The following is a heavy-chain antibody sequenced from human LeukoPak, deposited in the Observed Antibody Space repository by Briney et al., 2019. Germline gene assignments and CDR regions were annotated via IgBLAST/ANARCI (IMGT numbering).Heavy chain of an antibody. CDR3: TRGVPGDY. Sequence: GGSLRLSCAASGFTFSSYEMNWVRQGPGKGLEWVSYISPSGNTIYYADSVKSRFTISRDNAWNTLSLQMNSLRAEDTALYYCTRGVPGDYWGQGTQVTVSS. CDR1: GFTFSSYE. D-gene: IGHD1-1*01. V-gene: IGHV3-48*03. J-gene: IGHJ4*02. CDR2: ISPSGNTI.